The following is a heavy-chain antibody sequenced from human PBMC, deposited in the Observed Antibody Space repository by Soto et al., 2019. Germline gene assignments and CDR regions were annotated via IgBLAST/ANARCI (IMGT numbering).Heavy chain of an antibody. CDR3: ARGVDIAAAGNGWFDP. CDR2: INPNSGGT. V-gene: IGHV1-2*04. D-gene: IGHD6-13*01. CDR1: GYTFTGYY. Sequence: GASVKVSCKASGYTFTGYYMHWVRQAPGQGLEWMGWINPNSGGTNYAQKFQGWVTMTRDTSISTAYMELSRLRSDDTAVYYCARGVDIAAAGNGWFDPWGQGTLVTVS. J-gene: IGHJ5*02.